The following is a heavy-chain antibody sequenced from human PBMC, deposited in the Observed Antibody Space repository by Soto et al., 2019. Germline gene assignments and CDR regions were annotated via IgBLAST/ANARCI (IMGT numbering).Heavy chain of an antibody. D-gene: IGHD3-10*01. CDR2: IYWDDDK. Sequence: QITLKESGPTLVKPTQTLTLTCTFSWFSLSTSGVGVGWIRQPPGKALEWLALIYWDDDKRYSPSLKTRLTITNDTSKTQVVLTMTNMDPVDTATYYCAHREVRAARPTYYDYYGMDVWGQGTTVTASS. V-gene: IGHV2-5*02. J-gene: IGHJ6*02. CDR1: WFSLSTSGVG. CDR3: AHREVRAARPTYYDYYGMDV.